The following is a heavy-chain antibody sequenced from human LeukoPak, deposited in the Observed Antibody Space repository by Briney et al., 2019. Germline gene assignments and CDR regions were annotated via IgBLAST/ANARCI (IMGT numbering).Heavy chain of an antibody. V-gene: IGHV3-48*01. CDR3: ARDLIGYYDFWSGSDY. CDR1: GFTFSSYS. Sequence: GGPLRLSCAASGFTFSSYSMNWVRQAPGKGLEWVSYISSSSSTIYYADSVKGRFTISRDNAKNSLYLQMNSLRAEDTAVYYCARDLIGYYDFWSGSDYWGQGTLVTVSS. CDR2: ISSSSSTI. D-gene: IGHD3-3*01. J-gene: IGHJ4*02.